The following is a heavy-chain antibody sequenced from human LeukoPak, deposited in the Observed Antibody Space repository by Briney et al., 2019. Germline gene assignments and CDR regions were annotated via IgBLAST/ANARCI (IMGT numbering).Heavy chain of an antibody. V-gene: IGHV4-39*07. CDR2: IYYSGST. D-gene: IGHD3-10*01. J-gene: IGHJ5*02. Sequence: SETLSLTCTVSGGSISSSSYYWGWIRQPPGKGLEWIGSIYYSGSTYYNPSLKSRVTISVDTSKNQFSLKLSSVTAAGTAVYYCARDHMVRGVRWFDPWGQGTLVTVSS. CDR3: ARDHMVRGVRWFDP. CDR1: GGSISSSSYY.